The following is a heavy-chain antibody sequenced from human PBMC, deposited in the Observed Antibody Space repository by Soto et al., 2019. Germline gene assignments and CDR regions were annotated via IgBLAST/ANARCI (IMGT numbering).Heavy chain of an antibody. CDR3: ALSFDFWSGSYYYGMDV. V-gene: IGHV1-69*06. D-gene: IGHD3-3*01. CDR1: GGTFSSYA. CDR2: IIPIFGTA. Sequence: GASVKVSCKASGGTFSSYAISWVRQAPGQGLEWMGGIIPIFGTANYAQKFQGRVTITADKSTSTAYMELSSLRSEDTAVYYCALSFDFWSGSYYYGMDVWGQGTTVTSP. J-gene: IGHJ6*02.